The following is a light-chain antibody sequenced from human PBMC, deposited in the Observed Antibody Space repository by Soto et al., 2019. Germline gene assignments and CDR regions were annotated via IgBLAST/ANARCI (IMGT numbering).Light chain of an antibody. Sequence: DIQMTQSPSSLSASVGDRVTITCRASQGILDYVAWFQQKPGKAPRLLIFAASTLHSGVPSRFSGSGAGTDFTLTISSLQPEDAATYYYQKYNTAPQTFGQGTTVEIK. J-gene: IGKJ1*01. V-gene: IGKV1-27*01. CDR3: QKYNTAPQT. CDR1: QGILDY. CDR2: AAS.